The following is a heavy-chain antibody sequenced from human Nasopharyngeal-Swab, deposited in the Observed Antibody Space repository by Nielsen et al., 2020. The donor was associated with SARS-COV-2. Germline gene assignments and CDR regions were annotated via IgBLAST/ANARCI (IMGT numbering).Heavy chain of an antibody. J-gene: IGHJ4*02. CDR2: IYSGGSST. D-gene: IGHD3-3*01. CDR1: GFTFSSYA. Sequence: GESLKLSCAASGFTFSSYAMSWVRQAPGKGLEWVSVIYSGGSSTYYADSVKGRFTISRDNSKNTLYLQMNSLRAEDTAVYYCAKDREYYDFWSGYSPLPIFDYWGQGTLVTVSS. V-gene: IGHV3-23*03. CDR3: AKDREYYDFWSGYSPLPIFDY.